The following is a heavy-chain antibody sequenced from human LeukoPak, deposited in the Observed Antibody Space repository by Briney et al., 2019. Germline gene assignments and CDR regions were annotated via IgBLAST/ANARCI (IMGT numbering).Heavy chain of an antibody. CDR1: GYTFTGYY. Sequence: ASVKVSCKASGYTFTGYYMHWVRHAPGQGLEWMGCINPNSGGTNYAQKSQGRVTMTRDTSISTAYMELSSLRSEDTAVYYCARPRYIAEYYYYSMDVWGQGTTVTVSS. CDR2: INPNSGGT. V-gene: IGHV1-2*02. J-gene: IGHJ6*02. D-gene: IGHD3-9*01. CDR3: ARPRYIAEYYYYSMDV.